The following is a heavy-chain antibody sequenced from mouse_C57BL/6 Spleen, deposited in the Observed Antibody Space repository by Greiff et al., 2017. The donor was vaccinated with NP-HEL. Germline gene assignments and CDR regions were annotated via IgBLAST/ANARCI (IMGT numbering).Heavy chain of an antibody. CDR1: GYSIPSGYY. D-gene: IGHD3-2*02. V-gene: IGHV3-6*01. J-gene: IGHJ3*01. CDR3: ARESSGYWFAY. Sequence: EVQLQESGPGLVKPSQSLSLTCSVTGYSIPSGYYWNWIRQFPGNKLEWMGYISYDGSNHYNPSLKNRISITRATSKNQFFLKLNSVTTEDTATYYCARESSGYWFAYWGQGTLVTVSA. CDR2: ISYDGSN.